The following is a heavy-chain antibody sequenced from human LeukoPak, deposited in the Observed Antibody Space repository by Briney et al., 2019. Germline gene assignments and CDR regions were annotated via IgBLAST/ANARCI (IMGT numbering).Heavy chain of an antibody. CDR1: GYTFTSYG. Sequence: ASVKVSCKASGYTFTSYGISWVRQAPGQGLEWMGWNNAYNGNTNYAQKLQSRVTMTTDTSTSTAYMELRSLRSDDTAVYYCARDGLYDYVWGSYRHYDCWGQGTLVTVSS. D-gene: IGHD3-16*02. V-gene: IGHV1-18*01. J-gene: IGHJ4*02. CDR3: ARDGLYDYVWGSYRHYDC. CDR2: NNAYNGNT.